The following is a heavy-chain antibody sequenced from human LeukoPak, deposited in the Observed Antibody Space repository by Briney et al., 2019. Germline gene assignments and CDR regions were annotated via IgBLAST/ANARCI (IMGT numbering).Heavy chain of an antibody. CDR2: IWYDGSNK. D-gene: IGHD3-16*01. V-gene: IGHV3-33*01. CDR1: GFTFSSYG. CDR3: ARDLSDAFDLDY. Sequence: GGSLRLSCAASGFTFSSYGMHWVRQAPGKGLEWVAVIWYDGSNKYYADSVKGRFTISRDNSKNTLYLQMNSLRAEDTAVYYCARDLSDAFDLDYWGQGTLVTVSS. J-gene: IGHJ4*02.